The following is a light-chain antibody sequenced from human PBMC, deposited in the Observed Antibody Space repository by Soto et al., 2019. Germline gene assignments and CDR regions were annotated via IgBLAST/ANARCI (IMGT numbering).Light chain of an antibody. CDR3: QAYDYSLTASV. CDR1: SSDVGGYNY. J-gene: IGLJ3*02. V-gene: IGLV2-14*01. Sequence: QSALTQPASVSGSPGQSITISCTGTSSDVGGYNYFSWYQQHPGKAPKLMIYEVSNRPSGVPERFSGSKSGTSASLAITGLHAEDEADYYCQAYDYSLTASVFGGGTKVTVL. CDR2: EVS.